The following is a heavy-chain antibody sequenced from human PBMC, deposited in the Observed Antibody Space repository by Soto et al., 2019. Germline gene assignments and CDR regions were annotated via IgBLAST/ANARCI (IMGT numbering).Heavy chain of an antibody. CDR3: TAPGLANYFDY. J-gene: IGHJ4*02. CDR2: IIPIFGTA. CDR1: GGTFSSYA. V-gene: IGHV1-69*13. Sequence: GASVKVSCKASGGTFSSYAISWVRQAPGQGLEWMGGIIPIFGTANYAQKFQGRVTITADESTSTAYMELSSLRSEDTAVYYCTAPGLANYFDYWGQGTLVTVSS.